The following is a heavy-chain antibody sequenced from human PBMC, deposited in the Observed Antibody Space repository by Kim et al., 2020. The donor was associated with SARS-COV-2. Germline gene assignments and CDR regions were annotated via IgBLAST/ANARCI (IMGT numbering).Heavy chain of an antibody. J-gene: IGHJ4*02. D-gene: IGHD3-10*01. V-gene: IGHV3-7*05. CDR1: GFTFSSYW. CDR3: ARGGIFGRFGEVRLFDY. CDR2: IKQDGSEK. Sequence: GGSLRLSCAASGFTFSSYWMSWVRQAPGKGLEWVANIKQDGSEKYYVDSVKGRFTISRDNAKNSLYLQMNSLRAEDTAVYYCARGGIFGRFGEVRLFDYWGQGTLVTVSS.